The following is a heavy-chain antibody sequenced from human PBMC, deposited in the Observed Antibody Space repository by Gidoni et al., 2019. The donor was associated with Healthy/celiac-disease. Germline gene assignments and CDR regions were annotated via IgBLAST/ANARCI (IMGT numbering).Heavy chain of an antibody. CDR2: ISSSGSTI. Sequence: EVQLVESGGGLVQPGGSLRLSCAASGFTFSSYEMNWVRQAPGKGLELVSYISSSGSTIYYADSVKGRFTISRDNAKNSLYLQMNSLRAEDTAVYYCARVRRGYSYGAHFDYWGQGTLVTVSS. V-gene: IGHV3-48*03. CDR3: ARVRRGYSYGAHFDY. J-gene: IGHJ4*02. D-gene: IGHD5-18*01. CDR1: GFTFSSYE.